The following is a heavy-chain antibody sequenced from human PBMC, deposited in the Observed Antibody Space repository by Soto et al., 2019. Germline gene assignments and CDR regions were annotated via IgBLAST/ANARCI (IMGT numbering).Heavy chain of an antibody. Sequence: SQTLSLTCAISGDSVSSNSAAWNWIRQSPSRGLEWLGRTYYRSKWYNDYAVSVKSRITINPDTSKNQFSLQLNSVTPEDTAVYYCARATGQYYVFWCRYSYHFVYWGQGTRVTVSS. V-gene: IGHV6-1*01. CDR2: TYYRSKWYN. D-gene: IGHD3-3*01. CDR3: ARATGQYYVFWCRYSYHFVY. J-gene: IGHJ4*02. CDR1: GDSVSSNSAA.